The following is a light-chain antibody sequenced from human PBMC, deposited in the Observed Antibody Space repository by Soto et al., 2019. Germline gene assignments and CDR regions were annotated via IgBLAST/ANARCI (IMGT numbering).Light chain of an antibody. J-gene: IGKJ2*01. CDR1: QSVSSY. CDR2: DSS. V-gene: IGKV3-11*01. CDR3: QQRSNWLGN. Sequence: EIVLTQSPATLSLSPGERATLSCRASQSVSSYLAWYQQKPGQAPRLLIYDSSNKATGIPARLSGSGSGPDFTVTISSLEPDDVAVYYCQQRSNWLGNFGKGTKLEIK.